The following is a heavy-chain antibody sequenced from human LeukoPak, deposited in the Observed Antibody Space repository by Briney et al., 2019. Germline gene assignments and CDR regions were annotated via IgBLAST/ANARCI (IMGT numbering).Heavy chain of an antibody. V-gene: IGHV1-46*01. D-gene: IGHD3-3*01. J-gene: IGHJ6*02. CDR1: GYTFTSYY. CDR2: INPSGGST. CDR3: ASYISITIFGVVIKYGMDV. Sequence: GASVKVSCKASGYTFTSYYMHWVRQAPGQGLEWMGIINPSGGSTSYAQKFQGRVTMTRDTSTSTVYMELSSLRSEDTAVYYCASYISITIFGVVIKYGMDVWGQGTTVTVSS.